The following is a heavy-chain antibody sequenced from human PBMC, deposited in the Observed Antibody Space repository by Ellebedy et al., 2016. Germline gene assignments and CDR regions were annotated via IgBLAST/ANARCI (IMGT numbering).Heavy chain of an antibody. CDR3: AGGNHLGMDV. D-gene: IGHD1-14*01. CDR2: INIDGTYT. J-gene: IGHJ6*02. CDR1: GFTFSIHG. V-gene: IGHV3-74*01. Sequence: GESLKISCAASGFTFSIHGMHWVRQAPGKGLVWVSHINIDGTYTNYADSVRGRFTISRDNAKNTLSLQMNSLRVEDTAVYYCAGGNHLGMDVWGQGTTVTVSS.